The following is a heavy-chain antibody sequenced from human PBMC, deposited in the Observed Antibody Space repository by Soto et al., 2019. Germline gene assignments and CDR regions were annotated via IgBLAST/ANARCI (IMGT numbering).Heavy chain of an antibody. J-gene: IGHJ5*02. V-gene: IGHV3-23*01. D-gene: IGHD3-10*01. CDR2: ISGSGGST. CDR1: GFPFNSYA. CDR3: AKAPTSDEFYYASGPNWFDP. Sequence: GGSLRLSCAASGFPFNSYAMSWVRQAPGKGLEWVSAISGSGGSTYYADSVEGRFTISRDNSKNSLYLQMNSLRAEDTAVYYCAKAPTSDEFYYASGPNWFDPWGQGTLVTVSS.